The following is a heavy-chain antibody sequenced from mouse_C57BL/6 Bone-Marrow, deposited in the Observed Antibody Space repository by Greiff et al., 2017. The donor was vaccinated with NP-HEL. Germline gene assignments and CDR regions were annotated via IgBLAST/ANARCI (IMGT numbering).Heavy chain of an antibody. CDR3: ARITTVVAMDY. CDR1: GFTFTDYY. J-gene: IGHJ2*01. Sequence: EVQLVESEGGLVQPGSSMKLSCTASGFTFTDYYMAWVRQVPEQGLEWVANINYDGSRSSSLYSLKSRFIISRDNAKNILYLQMSSLKSEDTATYYCARITTVVAMDYWGQGTTLTVSS. V-gene: IGHV5-16*01. CDR2: INYDGSRS. D-gene: IGHD1-1*01.